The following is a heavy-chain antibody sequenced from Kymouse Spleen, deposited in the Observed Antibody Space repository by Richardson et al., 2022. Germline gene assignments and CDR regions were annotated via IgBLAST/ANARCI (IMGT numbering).Heavy chain of an antibody. CDR3: ARGLVEWLLSFDY. CDR1: GGSFSGYY. V-gene: IGHV4-34*01. CDR2: INHSGST. D-gene: IGHD3-3*01. Sequence: QVQLQQWGAGLLKPSETLSLTCAVYGGSFSGYYWSWIRQPPGKGLEWIGEINHSGSTNYNPSLKSRVTISVDTSKNQFSLKLSSVTAADTAVYYCARGLVEWLLSFDYWGQGTLVTVSS. J-gene: IGHJ4*02.